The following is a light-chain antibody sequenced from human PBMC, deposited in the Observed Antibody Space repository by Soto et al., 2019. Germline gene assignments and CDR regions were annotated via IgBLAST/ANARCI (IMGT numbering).Light chain of an antibody. CDR1: QSVLYSSNNKNY. CDR3: QQYYSTPRT. V-gene: IGKV4-1*01. CDR2: WAS. Sequence: DIVMTQSPDSLAVSLGERATINCKSSQSVLYSSNNKNYLAWYQQKPGQPPKLLIYWASTRESVVPDRFSGSGSGTDFTLTISCLQAEDVAVYYCQQYYSTPRTFGQGTKVEIK. J-gene: IGKJ1*01.